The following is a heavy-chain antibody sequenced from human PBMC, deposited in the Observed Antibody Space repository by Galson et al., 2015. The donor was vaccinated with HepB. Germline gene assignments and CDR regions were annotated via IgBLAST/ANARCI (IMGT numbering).Heavy chain of an antibody. D-gene: IGHD1-26*01. CDR3: ARGETVGPTTGFDY. Sequence: SLRLSCAASGFTFSNHSMNWVRQALGKGLEWVASINPSSYYIFYADSMQGRFTISRDNAKNSLYLQMNSLRAEDTAVYCCARGETVGPTTGFDYWGQGTLVTVSS. CDR2: INPSSYYI. J-gene: IGHJ4*02. V-gene: IGHV3-21*01. CDR1: GFTFSNHS.